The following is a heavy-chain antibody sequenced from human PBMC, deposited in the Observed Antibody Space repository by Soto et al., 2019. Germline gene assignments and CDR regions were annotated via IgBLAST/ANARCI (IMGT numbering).Heavy chain of an antibody. Sequence: SGPTLVNPTQTLTLTCTFSGFSLSTSGGGVGWIRQPPGKALEWLALIYWDDDKRYSPSLKSRLTITKDTSKNQVVLTMTNMEPVDTATYYCAHIEGGYDILTGYLRDYFDYWAQGTLVTVSS. CDR1: GFSLSTSGGG. CDR2: IYWDDDK. D-gene: IGHD3-9*01. CDR3: AHIEGGYDILTGYLRDYFDY. V-gene: IGHV2-5*02. J-gene: IGHJ4*02.